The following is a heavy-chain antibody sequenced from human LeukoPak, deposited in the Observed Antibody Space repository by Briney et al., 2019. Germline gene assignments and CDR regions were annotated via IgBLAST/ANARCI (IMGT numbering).Heavy chain of an antibody. J-gene: IGHJ1*01. CDR1: GYSISNAYY. V-gene: IGHV4-38-2*02. CDR2: ISHSGST. D-gene: IGHD4-17*01. Sequence: PSETLSLTCSVSGYSISNAYYWGWIRQSPEKGLEWLGSISHSGSTYYNPSLRSRVTISRDMPKNQFSLELNSVTAADTAVYYCAGISTGSCFRHWGQGTLVTVSS. CDR3: AGISTGSCFRH.